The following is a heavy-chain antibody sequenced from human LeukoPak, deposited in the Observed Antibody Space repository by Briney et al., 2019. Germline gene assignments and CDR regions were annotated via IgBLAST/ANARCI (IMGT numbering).Heavy chain of an antibody. CDR3: AREYGDY. D-gene: IGHD3-10*01. CDR1: GGSISSGDYY. Sequence: SQTLSLTCTVSGGSISSGDYYYNWIRQSPGKGLEWIGYIYYTGSTFYNPSLKSRVTISVDTSKNQFSLKLSSVTAADTAVYYCAREYGDYWGQGTLVTVSS. J-gene: IGHJ4*02. CDR2: IYYTGST. V-gene: IGHV4-30-4*01.